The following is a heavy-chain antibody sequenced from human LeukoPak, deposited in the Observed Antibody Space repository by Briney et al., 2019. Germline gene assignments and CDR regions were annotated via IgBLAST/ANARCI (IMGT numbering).Heavy chain of an antibody. J-gene: IGHJ6*03. Sequence: GESLKISCKGSGSSFTSYWIGWVRQMPGKGLEWMGIIYPGDSDTRYSPSFQGQVTISADKSISTAYLQWSSLKASDTAMYYCARVGCSGGSCYSPYYYYYYMDVWGKGTTVTVSS. D-gene: IGHD2-15*01. CDR1: GSSFTSYW. CDR2: IYPGDSDT. CDR3: ARVGCSGGSCYSPYYYYYYMDV. V-gene: IGHV5-51*01.